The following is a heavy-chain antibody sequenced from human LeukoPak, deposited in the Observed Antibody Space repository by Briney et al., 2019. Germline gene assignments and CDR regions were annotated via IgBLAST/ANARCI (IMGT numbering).Heavy chain of an antibody. Sequence: GESLKISCKGSGYSFTSYWISWVRQMPGKGLEWMGRIDPSDSYTNYSPSFQGHVTISADKSISTAYLQWSSLKASDTAMYYCARHGSLSGYSGWYIYWGQGTLVTVSS. D-gene: IGHD6-19*01. J-gene: IGHJ4*02. V-gene: IGHV5-10-1*01. CDR1: GYSFTSYW. CDR2: IDPSDSYT. CDR3: ARHGSLSGYSGWYIY.